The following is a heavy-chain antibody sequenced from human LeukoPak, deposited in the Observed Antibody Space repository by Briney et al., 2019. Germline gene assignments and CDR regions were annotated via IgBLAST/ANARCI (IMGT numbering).Heavy chain of an antibody. CDR1: GGSISSSSYY. CDR2: IYYSGST. V-gene: IGHV4-39*01. Sequence: SETLSLTCTVSGGSISSSSYYWGWIRQPPGKGLEWIGSIYYSGSTYYNPSLKSRVTISVDTSKNQFSLKLSSVTAADTAVYYCARGPIVVVPAAIKDRHARHANYYGMDVWGQGTTVTVSS. J-gene: IGHJ6*02. CDR3: ARGPIVVVPAAIKDRHARHANYYGMDV. D-gene: IGHD2-2*02.